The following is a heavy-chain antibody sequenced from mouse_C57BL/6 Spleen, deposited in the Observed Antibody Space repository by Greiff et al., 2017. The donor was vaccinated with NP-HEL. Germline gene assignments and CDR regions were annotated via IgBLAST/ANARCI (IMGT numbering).Heavy chain of an antibody. Sequence: EVKLMESEGGLVQPGSSMKLSCTASGFTFSDYYMAWVRQVPEKGLEWVANINYDGSSTYYLDSLKSRFIISRDNAKNILYLQMSSLKSEDTATYYCAREDYYGSSYERVRAMDYWGQGTSVTVSS. V-gene: IGHV5-16*01. CDR3: AREDYYGSSYERVRAMDY. CDR2: INYDGSST. D-gene: IGHD1-1*01. CDR1: GFTFSDYY. J-gene: IGHJ4*01.